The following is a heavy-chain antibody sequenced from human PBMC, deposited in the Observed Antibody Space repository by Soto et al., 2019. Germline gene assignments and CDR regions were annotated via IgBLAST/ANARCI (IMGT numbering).Heavy chain of an antibody. CDR2: INPNSGGT. J-gene: IGHJ6*02. V-gene: IGHV1-2*04. CDR1: GYTFTSYY. D-gene: IGHD3-16*01. Sequence: ASVKVSCKASGYTFTSYYMHWVRQAPGQGLEWMGWINPNSGGTNYAQKFQGWVTMTRDTSISTAYMELSRLRSDDTAVYYCGRVGGSYYYGRDVGGQGTRVTVP. CDR3: GRVGGSYYYGRDV.